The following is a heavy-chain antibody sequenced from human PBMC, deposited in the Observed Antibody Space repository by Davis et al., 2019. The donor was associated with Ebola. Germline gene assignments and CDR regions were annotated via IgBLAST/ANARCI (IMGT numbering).Heavy chain of an antibody. CDR1: GFTFSGSA. CDR3: ARDGLTFGGVIVMGAFDI. CDR2: IRSKANSYAT. Sequence: GESLKISCAASGFTFSGSAMHWVRQASGKGLEWVGRIRSKANSYATAYAASVKGRFTISRDNSKDTLYLQMNSLRDEDTAVYYCARDGLTFGGVIVMGAFDIWGQGTMVTVSS. V-gene: IGHV3-73*01. J-gene: IGHJ3*02. D-gene: IGHD3-16*02.